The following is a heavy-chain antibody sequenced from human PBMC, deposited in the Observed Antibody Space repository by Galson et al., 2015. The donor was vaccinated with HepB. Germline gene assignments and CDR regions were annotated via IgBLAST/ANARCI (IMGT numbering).Heavy chain of an antibody. D-gene: IGHD3-9*01. V-gene: IGHV6-1*01. CDR3: ERVQYYYFDY. CDR1: GDRVSRDSAA. J-gene: IGHJ4*02. CDR2: TCYRTKRYN. Sequence: CAMSGDRVSRDSAAWNWIRQAPSRGLEGLGRTCYRTKRYNDYAVAVKSRITINPDTSKNQCSLQLNSVTPEDTAVYYCERVQYYYFDYWGQGTLVTVSS.